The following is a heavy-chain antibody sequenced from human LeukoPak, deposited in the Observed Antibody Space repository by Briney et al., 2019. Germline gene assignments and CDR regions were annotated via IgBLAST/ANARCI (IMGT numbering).Heavy chain of an antibody. CDR2: ITSKPNSYAT. D-gene: IGHD6-19*01. CDR3: TGSSGWYSPDY. V-gene: IGHV3-73*01. Sequence: GGSLRPSCAASGFTFSGSVMHWVRQAAGKGLEWVGRITSKPNSYATVYAASVKGRFTISSDDSKNTAYLQMNSLKTEDTAVYYCTGSSGWYSPDYWGQGTLVTVSS. CDR1: GFTFSGSV. J-gene: IGHJ4*02.